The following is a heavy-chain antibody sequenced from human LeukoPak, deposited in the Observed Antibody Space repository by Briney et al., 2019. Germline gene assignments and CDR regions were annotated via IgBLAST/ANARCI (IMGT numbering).Heavy chain of an antibody. J-gene: IGHJ4*02. CDR1: GFTFSSYE. Sequence: GGSLRLSCAASGFTFSSYEMNWVRQAPGKGLEWVSYISSSGSTIYYADSVKGRFTISRDNAKNSLYLQMNSLRAEDTAVYYCARTTVTRSEPGGYFDYWGQGTLVTVSS. CDR2: ISSSGSTI. V-gene: IGHV3-48*03. D-gene: IGHD4-17*01. CDR3: ARTTVTRSEPGGYFDY.